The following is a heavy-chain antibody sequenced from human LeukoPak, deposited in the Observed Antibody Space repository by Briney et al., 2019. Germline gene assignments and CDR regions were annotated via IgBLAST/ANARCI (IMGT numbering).Heavy chain of an antibody. V-gene: IGHV3-48*03. Sequence: GGSLRLSCAGSGFTFSNYEMNWVRQAPGKGVEWGSYISSSVRTIYYADSLNCRFTISRDNAKTSLYLQMNNLRVEDTALYYCAKGPVSGSRSPLDYWGQGTLVTVSS. CDR3: AKGPVSGSRSPLDY. D-gene: IGHD1-26*01. CDR1: GFTFSNYE. J-gene: IGHJ4*02. CDR2: ISSSVRTI.